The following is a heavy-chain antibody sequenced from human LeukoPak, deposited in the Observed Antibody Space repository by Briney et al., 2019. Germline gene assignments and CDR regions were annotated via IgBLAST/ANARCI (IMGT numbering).Heavy chain of an antibody. D-gene: IGHD3-16*01. CDR3: ARWGLGKGNAFDI. CDR2: IYSGGST. Sequence: GGSLRLSCAASEFSVGSNYMTWVRQAPGKGLEWVSLIYSGGSTYYADSVKGRFTISRDNSKNTLYLQMNSLRAEDTAVYYCARWGLGKGNAFDIWGQGTMVTVSS. CDR1: EFSVGSNY. V-gene: IGHV3-66*01. J-gene: IGHJ3*02.